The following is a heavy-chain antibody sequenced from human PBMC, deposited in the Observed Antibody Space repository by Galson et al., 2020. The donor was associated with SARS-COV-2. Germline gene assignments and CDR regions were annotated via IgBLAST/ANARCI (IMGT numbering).Heavy chain of an antibody. D-gene: IGHD3-10*01. CDR3: ARDYRGSGSIPYDY. CDR2: ISYDGSNK. J-gene: IGHJ4*02. V-gene: IGHV3-30-3*01. Sequence: GGSLRLSCAASGFTFSSYAMHWVRQAPGKGLEWVAVISYDGSNKYYADSVKCRFTISRDNSKNTLYLQMNSLRAEDTAVYYCARDYRGSGSIPYDYWGQGTLVTVSS. CDR1: GFTFSSYA.